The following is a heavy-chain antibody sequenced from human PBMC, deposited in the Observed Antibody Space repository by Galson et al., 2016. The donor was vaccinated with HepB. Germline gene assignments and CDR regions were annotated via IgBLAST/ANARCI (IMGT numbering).Heavy chain of an antibody. J-gene: IGHJ5*02. CDR3: VSDLSSILGPLDL. Sequence: SLRLSCAASGFTVSGYGMHWVRQAPGKGLEWVAFVWLDESSRYYADSVKGRFTISRDESENTLFLQMNSLRAEDTAVYYCVSDLSSILGPLDLWGQGTLVTVSS. D-gene: IGHD2-2*01. V-gene: IGHV3-33*01. CDR1: GFTVSGYG. CDR2: VWLDESSR.